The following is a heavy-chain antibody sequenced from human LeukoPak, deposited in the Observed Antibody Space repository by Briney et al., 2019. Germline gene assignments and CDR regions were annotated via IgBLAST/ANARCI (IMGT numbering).Heavy chain of an antibody. CDR3: ARRSRTSFYFDY. V-gene: IGHV4-59*01. Sequence: SGTLSLTCTVSGGSISSYYWSWIRQPPGKGLEWIGYIYYSATTNYNPSLKSRVTISVDTSKNQFSLKLSSVTAADTAVYYCARRSRTSFYFDYWGQGTLVTVSS. D-gene: IGHD1-14*01. CDR2: IYYSATT. CDR1: GGSISSYY. J-gene: IGHJ4*02.